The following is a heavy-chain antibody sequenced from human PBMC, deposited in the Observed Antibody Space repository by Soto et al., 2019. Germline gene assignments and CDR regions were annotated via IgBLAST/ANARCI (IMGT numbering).Heavy chain of an antibody. D-gene: IGHD5-12*01. J-gene: IGHJ6*02. Sequence: SETLSLTCTVSGGSISSYYWSWIRQPPGKGLEWIGYIYYSGSTNYNPSLKSRVTISVDTSKNQFSLKLSSVTAADTAVYYCARERSGYDPHYYYYGMDVWGQGTTATVSS. CDR1: GGSISSYY. CDR3: ARERSGYDPHYYYYGMDV. V-gene: IGHV4-59*01. CDR2: IYYSGST.